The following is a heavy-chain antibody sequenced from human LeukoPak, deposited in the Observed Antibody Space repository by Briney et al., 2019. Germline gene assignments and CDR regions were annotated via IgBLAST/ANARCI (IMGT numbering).Heavy chain of an antibody. CDR2: IWYDGSNK. V-gene: IGHV3-33*06. D-gene: IGHD6-19*01. CDR3: AKEVAGTFDYFDY. Sequence: GGSLRLSCAASGFTFSSYGMHWVRQAPGKGLEWVAVIWYDGSNKYYADSVKGRFTISRDNSKNTLYLQMNSLRAEDTAVYYCAKEVAGTFDYFDYWGQGTLVTVSS. CDR1: GFTFSSYG. J-gene: IGHJ4*02.